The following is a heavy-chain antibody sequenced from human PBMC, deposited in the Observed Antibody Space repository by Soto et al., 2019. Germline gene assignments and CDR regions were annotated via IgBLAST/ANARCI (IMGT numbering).Heavy chain of an antibody. V-gene: IGHV3-74*01. CDR1: GFTFSYYW. CDR2: INTDGSGT. J-gene: IGHJ4*02. D-gene: IGHD3-3*02. CDR3: ARDLSALDY. Sequence: EVPLVESGGGSVQPGGSLRLSCAASGFTFSYYWMHWVRQAPGKGLVWVSRINTDGSGTTYADPVKGRFTISRDNAKNTLYLQMNSLRAEDTAVYYCARDLSALDYWGQGTLVTVSS.